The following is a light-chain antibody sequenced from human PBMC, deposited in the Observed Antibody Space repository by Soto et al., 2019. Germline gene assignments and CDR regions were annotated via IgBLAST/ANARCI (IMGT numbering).Light chain of an antibody. CDR1: QNINHY. J-gene: IGKJ2*01. CDR3: QQSYTLPNT. V-gene: IGKV1-39*01. CDR2: GAS. Sequence: DTQMTQSPSSLSASVGDRVTITCRASQNINHYLNWYQHQPGKAPKLLIYGASSLQSGVPSRLSGGGSVTDFNLTNTNLQPEDFATYYCQQSYTLPNTFGQGSNLEIK.